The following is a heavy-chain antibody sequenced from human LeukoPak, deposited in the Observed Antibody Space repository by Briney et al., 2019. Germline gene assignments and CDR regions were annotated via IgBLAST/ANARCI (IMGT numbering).Heavy chain of an antibody. CDR2: INPSSGGT. CDR3: ARRGGSGSPKGPYYYYGMDV. D-gene: IGHD3-10*01. Sequence: ASVKVSCKASGYTFTGYYMHWVQQAPGQGLEWMGWINPSSGGTNYAQKFQGRVTITADKSTSTAYMELSSLRSEDTAVYYCARRGGSGSPKGPYYYYGMDVWGQGTTVTVSS. V-gene: IGHV1-2*02. J-gene: IGHJ6*02. CDR1: GYTFTGYY.